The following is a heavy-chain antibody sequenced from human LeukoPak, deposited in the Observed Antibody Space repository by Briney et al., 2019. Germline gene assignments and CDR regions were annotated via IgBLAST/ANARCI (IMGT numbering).Heavy chain of an antibody. D-gene: IGHD4-17*01. CDR1: GYSFTSYW. CDR2: TDPSDSYT. J-gene: IGHJ4*02. V-gene: IGHV5-10-1*01. CDR3: ARLDYGDYADLDY. Sequence: GESLKISCKGSGYSFTSYWISWVRQMPGKGLEWMGRTDPSDSYTNYSPSFQGHVTISADKSISTAYLQWSSLKASDTAMHYCARLDYGDYADLDYWGQGTLVTVSS.